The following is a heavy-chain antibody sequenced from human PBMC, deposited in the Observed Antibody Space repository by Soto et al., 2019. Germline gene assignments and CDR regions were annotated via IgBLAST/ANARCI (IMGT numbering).Heavy chain of an antibody. V-gene: IGHV3-21*01. CDR2: ISRSSSYI. J-gene: IGHJ4*02. CDR3: GAATGAY. CDR1: GFTFSSYT. D-gene: IGHD2-15*01. Sequence: EVQLVESGGGLVKPGGSLRLSCAASGFTFSSYTMNWVRQAPGKGLEWVSSISRSSSYIYFADSVKGRFTISRDNAKNSLNPQMNSLQAADTALSYCGAATGAYWGQGTLVTVSS.